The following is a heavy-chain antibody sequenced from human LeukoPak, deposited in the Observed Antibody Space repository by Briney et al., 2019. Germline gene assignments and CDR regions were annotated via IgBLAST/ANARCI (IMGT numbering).Heavy chain of an antibody. Sequence: SETLSLTCTVSGGSISSYYWSWIRQPPGKGLEWIGYIYCSGSTNYNPSLKSRVTISVDTSKNQFSLKLSSVTAADTAVYYCARLQGFGEPPPVRAFDIWGQGTMVTVSS. V-gene: IGHV4-59*01. CDR1: GGSISSYY. D-gene: IGHD3-10*01. CDR3: ARLQGFGEPPPVRAFDI. CDR2: IYCSGST. J-gene: IGHJ3*02.